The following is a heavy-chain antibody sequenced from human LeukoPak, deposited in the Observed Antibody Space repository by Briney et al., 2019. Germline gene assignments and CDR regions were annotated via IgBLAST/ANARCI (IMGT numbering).Heavy chain of an antibody. J-gene: IGHJ6*02. Sequence: GGSLRLSCAVSGLTFSSSWMDWVRQAPGKGLEWVASINPDGNKKYSADSVKGRFTISRDNSKNTLYLQMNSLRAEDTAVYYCAKDRHGSGNHGMDVWGQGTTVTVSS. D-gene: IGHD3-10*01. CDR2: INPDGNKK. CDR3: AKDRHGSGNHGMDV. V-gene: IGHV3-7*01. CDR1: GLTFSSSW.